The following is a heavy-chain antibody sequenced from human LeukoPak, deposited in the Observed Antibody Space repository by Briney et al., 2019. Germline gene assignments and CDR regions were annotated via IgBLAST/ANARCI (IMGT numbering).Heavy chain of an antibody. CDR2: IYHTGST. Sequence: PGGSLRLSCAASGFTFSSYSMNWVRQPPGKGLEWIGEIYHTGSTNYNPSLKSRVTISVDKSKTQFSLKLSSVTAADTAVYYCATSRGSYSWGQGTLVTVSS. CDR3: ATSRGSYS. D-gene: IGHD6-19*01. V-gene: IGHV4-4*02. CDR1: GFTFSSYSM. J-gene: IGHJ4*02.